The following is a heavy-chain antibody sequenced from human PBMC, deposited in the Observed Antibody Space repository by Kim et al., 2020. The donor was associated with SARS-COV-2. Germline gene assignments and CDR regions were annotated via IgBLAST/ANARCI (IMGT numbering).Heavy chain of an antibody. V-gene: IGHV1-69*01. Sequence: QRCQGRVTITADESTSTAYMELSSLRSEDTAVYYCARSRGGRDGYNEIDYWGQGTLVTVSS. CDR3: ARSRGGRDGYNEIDY. D-gene: IGHD2-15*01. J-gene: IGHJ4*02.